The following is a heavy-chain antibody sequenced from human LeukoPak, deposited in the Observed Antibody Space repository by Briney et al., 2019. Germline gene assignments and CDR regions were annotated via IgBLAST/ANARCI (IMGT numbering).Heavy chain of an antibody. CDR3: ARGPGYSYDRNLDY. Sequence: KSSETLSLTCTVSGGSISSSSYYWGWIRQPPGKGLEWIGSIYYSGSTYYNPSLKSRVTISVDTSKSQFSLKLSSVTAADTAVYYCARGPGYSYDRNLDYWGQGTLVTVSS. D-gene: IGHD5-18*01. CDR2: IYYSGST. V-gene: IGHV4-39*01. J-gene: IGHJ4*02. CDR1: GGSISSSSYY.